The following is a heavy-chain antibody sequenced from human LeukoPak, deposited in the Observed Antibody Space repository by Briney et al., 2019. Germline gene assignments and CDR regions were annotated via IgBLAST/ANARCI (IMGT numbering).Heavy chain of an antibody. Sequence: SGTLSLTCTVSGGSISSYYWSWIRQPPGKGLEWIGYIYYSGSTNYNPSLKSRVTISVDTSKNQFSLKLSSVTAADTAVYYCARSHSSGYYYLDYWGQGTLVTVSS. CDR3: ARSHSSGYYYLDY. V-gene: IGHV4-59*01. CDR1: GGSISSYY. D-gene: IGHD3-22*01. CDR2: IYYSGST. J-gene: IGHJ4*02.